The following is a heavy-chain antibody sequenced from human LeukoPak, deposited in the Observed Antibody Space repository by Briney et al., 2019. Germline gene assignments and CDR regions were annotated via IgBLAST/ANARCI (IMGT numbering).Heavy chain of an antibody. CDR3: ARARYGSGGYFFDF. CDR1: GFTVSSNY. CDR2: IYSAGST. V-gene: IGHV3-53*04. Sequence: PGGSLRLSCAASGFTVSSNYVNWVRQAPRKGLEWVSVIYSAGSTYYADSVKGRFTISRHNSKNTLHLQMNSLRPEDTAVYYCARARYGSGGYFFDFWGQGTLVTVSS. J-gene: IGHJ4*02. D-gene: IGHD3-10*01.